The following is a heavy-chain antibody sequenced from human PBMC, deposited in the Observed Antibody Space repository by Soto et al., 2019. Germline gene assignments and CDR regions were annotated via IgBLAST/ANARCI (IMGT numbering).Heavy chain of an antibody. CDR3: ARIVGADRRWFDP. Sequence: ASVKVSCKASGYTFTSYGLTWVRQAPGQGLGWMGWISAYNGKTNYAQKLQGRVTMTTDTSTSTAYMELRSLRSDDTAVYYCARIVGADRRWFDPWGRGTLVTVSS. CDR1: GYTFTSYG. V-gene: IGHV1-18*01. J-gene: IGHJ5*02. CDR2: ISAYNGKT. D-gene: IGHD1-26*01.